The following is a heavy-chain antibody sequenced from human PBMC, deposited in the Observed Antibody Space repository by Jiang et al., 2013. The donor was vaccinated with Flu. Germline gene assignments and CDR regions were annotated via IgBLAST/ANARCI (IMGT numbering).Heavy chain of an antibody. CDR3: ATDESGHDYTIFDH. V-gene: IGHV4-61*08. J-gene: IGHJ4*02. Sequence: PGLVKPSETLSLTCAVSGGSISSGGYYWSWIRQPPGKGLEWIGYTYHSGSTKYNPSLKSRVTISVDTSKNQFSLKLSSVTAADTAVYYCATDESGHDYTIFDHWGQGTLVTVSS. CDR2: TYHSGST. CDR1: GGSISSGGYY. D-gene: IGHD4-11*01.